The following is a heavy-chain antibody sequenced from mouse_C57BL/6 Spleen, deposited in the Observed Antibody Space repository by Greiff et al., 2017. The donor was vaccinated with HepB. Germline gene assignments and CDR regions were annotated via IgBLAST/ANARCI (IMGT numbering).Heavy chain of an antibody. Sequence: VQLQQSGAELVKPGASVKLSCKASGYTFTGYTIHWVKQRPGQGLEWIGWFYPGSGSIKYNEKFKDKATLTADKSSSTVYMERNRLTSEDSAVYFCARHEGFCYYGNHMDYWGQGTSVTVSS. CDR1: GYTFTGYT. CDR2: FYPGSGSI. V-gene: IGHV1-62-2*01. J-gene: IGHJ4*01. CDR3: ARHEGFCYYGNHMDY. D-gene: IGHD2-1*01.